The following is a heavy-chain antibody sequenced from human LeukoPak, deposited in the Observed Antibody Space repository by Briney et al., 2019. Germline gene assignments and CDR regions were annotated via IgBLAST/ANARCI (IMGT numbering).Heavy chain of an antibody. D-gene: IGHD4-17*01. CDR1: GFSFGTYS. Sequence: PGGSLRLSCAASGFSFGTYSMNWVRQAPGKGLEWLSYISSSSGAIYYADSVKGRSTISRDNAKNSLYLQMNSLRDEDTAVYYCARDRATVTTSDGLDIWGQGTMVTVSS. CDR3: ARDRATVTTSDGLDI. V-gene: IGHV3-48*02. J-gene: IGHJ3*02. CDR2: ISSSSGAI.